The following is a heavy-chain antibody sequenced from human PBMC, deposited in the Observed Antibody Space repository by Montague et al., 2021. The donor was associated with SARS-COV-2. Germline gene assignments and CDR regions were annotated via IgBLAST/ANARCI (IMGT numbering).Heavy chain of an antibody. D-gene: IGHD3-10*01. CDR2: IYYSGNT. CDR3: ARPRAGGCLGVLAPVDY. CDR1: GGSISSGDYY. V-gene: IGHV4-30-4*08. Sequence: TLSLTCTVSGGSISSGDYYWSWIRQPPGKGLEWIGYIYYSGNTNHNPSLKSRVTISVDTSKNQFSLKLSSVTAADTAVYYCARPRAGGCLGVLAPVDYWGQGTLVTVSS. J-gene: IGHJ4*02.